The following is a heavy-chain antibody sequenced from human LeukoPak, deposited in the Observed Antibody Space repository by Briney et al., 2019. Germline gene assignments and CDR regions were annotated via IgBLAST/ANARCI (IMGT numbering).Heavy chain of an antibody. D-gene: IGHD2-2*01. V-gene: IGHV3-9*01. CDR1: GFTFDDYA. Sequence: GGSLRLSCAASGFTFDDYAMHWVRLAPGEGLEWVSGTSWDSGTIGYADSVEGRFTISRDNDNSSLYLQMNSLRAEDTAFYYCGKGYCSSPSCPIDYWGQGTLVTVSS. CDR2: TSWDSGTI. J-gene: IGHJ4*02. CDR3: GKGYCSSPSCPIDY.